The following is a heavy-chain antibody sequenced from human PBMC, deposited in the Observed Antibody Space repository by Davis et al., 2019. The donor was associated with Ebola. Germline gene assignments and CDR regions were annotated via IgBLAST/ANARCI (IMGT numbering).Heavy chain of an antibody. V-gene: IGHV3-7*03. CDR2: IKQDGSEK. CDR1: GFTFSSYW. D-gene: IGHD2-2*01. CDR3: ARDIVVVPAAMGWFDP. J-gene: IGHJ5*02. Sequence: GESLKISCAASGFTFSSYWMSWVRQAPGKGLEWVANIKQDGSEKYYVDSVKGRFTISRDNAKNSLYLQMNSLRAEDTAVYYCARDIVVVPAAMGWFDPWGQGTLVTVSS.